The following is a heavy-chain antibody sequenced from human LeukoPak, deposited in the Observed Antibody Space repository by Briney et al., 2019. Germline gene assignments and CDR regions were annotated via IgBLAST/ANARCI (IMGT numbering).Heavy chain of an antibody. CDR2: VFGSGGSA. J-gene: IGHJ4*02. D-gene: IGHD6-19*01. V-gene: IGHV3-23*01. CDR1: GFTFNNCA. Sequence: GGSLRLSCAASGFTFNNCAMYWVRQAPGKGLEWVAGVFGSGGSAHYTDSVKGRFTIFRDNSKNTVYLQMNSLRAEDTAVYYCGKTTVGYSSGRYPGWPVDYWGQGTLVTVSS. CDR3: GKTTVGYSSGRYPGWPVDY.